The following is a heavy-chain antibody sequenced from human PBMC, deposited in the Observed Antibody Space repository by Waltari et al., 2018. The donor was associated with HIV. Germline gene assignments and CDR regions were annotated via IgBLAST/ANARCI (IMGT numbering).Heavy chain of an antibody. CDR2: MWYDGSSK. V-gene: IGHV3-33*01. CDR3: ARVDSRLRTLPLDY. Sequence: QVQLVESGGGVVQPGRSLRLSCAASGFTFSTYGMHCVRQAPGGGVEAVAVMWYDGSSKYDEDLVKGRMTISSENSKNTLYLQMNSLRDEETAVYYCARVDSRLRTLPLDYWGQGTLVTVAS. CDR1: GFTFSTYG. D-gene: IGHD3-22*01. J-gene: IGHJ4*02.